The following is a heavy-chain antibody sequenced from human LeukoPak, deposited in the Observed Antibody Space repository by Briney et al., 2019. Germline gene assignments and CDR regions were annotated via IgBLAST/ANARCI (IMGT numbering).Heavy chain of an antibody. CDR2: INSDGSST. CDR3: ARDRMVGYYHYGMDV. D-gene: IGHD2-8*01. CDR1: GFTFSNYW. Sequence: GGSLRLSCAASGFTFSNYWMNWVRQAPGKGLVWVSHINSDGSSTTYADSVKGRFTISRDNARNTLYLQMDSLRAEDTAVYYCARDRMVGYYHYGMDVWGQGTTVSVSS. J-gene: IGHJ6*02. V-gene: IGHV3-74*01.